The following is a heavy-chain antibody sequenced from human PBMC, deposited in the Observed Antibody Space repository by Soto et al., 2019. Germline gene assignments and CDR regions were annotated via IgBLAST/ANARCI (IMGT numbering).Heavy chain of an antibody. CDR2: INAGNGNT. CDR1: GYTFNSYA. V-gene: IGHV1-3*01. CDR3: ARDSGGMDV. Sequence: ASVKVSCKASGYTFNSYALHWVRQAPGQRLEWMGWINAGNGNTKYSKKFQGRVTITRDTSASTAYMELSSLRSEDTAVYYCARDSGGMDVWGQGTTVTVSS. J-gene: IGHJ6*02.